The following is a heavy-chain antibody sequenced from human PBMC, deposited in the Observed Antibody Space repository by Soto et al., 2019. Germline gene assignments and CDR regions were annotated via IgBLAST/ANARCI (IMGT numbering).Heavy chain of an antibody. CDR3: ARDKNLGALSYYGMDV. J-gene: IGHJ6*02. CDR1: GGTFSSYA. V-gene: IGHV1-69*13. D-gene: IGHD1-26*01. Sequence: VASVKVSCKASGGTFSSYAISWVRQAPGQGLEWMGGIIPIFGTANYAQKFQGRVTITADESTSTAYMELSSLRSEDTAVYYCARDKNLGALSYYGMDVWGQGTTVTVSS. CDR2: IIPIFGTA.